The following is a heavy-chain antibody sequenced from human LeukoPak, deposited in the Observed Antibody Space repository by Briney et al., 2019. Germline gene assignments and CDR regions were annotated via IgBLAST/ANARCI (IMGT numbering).Heavy chain of an antibody. CDR2: INTVGSST. CDR1: GFTFSNYW. CDR3: VRDGGQSYPEAWFDP. J-gene: IGHJ5*02. V-gene: IGHV3-74*03. Sequence: PGGSLRLSCAASGFTFSNYWMHWVRQAPGKGLAWVSRINTVGSSTMYADSVKGRFTISRDNANNTLYPQMDSLRAEDTAVYYCVRDGGQSYPEAWFDPWGQGTLVSVSS. D-gene: IGHD1-26*01.